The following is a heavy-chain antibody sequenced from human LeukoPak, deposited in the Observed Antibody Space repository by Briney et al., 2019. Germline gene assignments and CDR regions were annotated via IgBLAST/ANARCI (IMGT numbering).Heavy chain of an antibody. D-gene: IGHD3-10*01. V-gene: IGHV1-18*04. Sequence: ASVKVSCKASGYTFTSYGISWVRQAPGQGLEWMGWISAYNGNTNYAQKLQGRVTMTTDTSTSTAYMELRSLRSDDTAVYYCARDKIMVRGVIIPFDYWGQGTLVTVSS. J-gene: IGHJ4*02. CDR3: ARDKIMVRGVIIPFDY. CDR1: GYTFTSYG. CDR2: ISAYNGNT.